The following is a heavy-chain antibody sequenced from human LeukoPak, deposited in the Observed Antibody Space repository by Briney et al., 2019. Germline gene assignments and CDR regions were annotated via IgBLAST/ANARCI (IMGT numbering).Heavy chain of an antibody. V-gene: IGHV1-18*01. CDR1: GHTFTSYG. Sequence: GASVKVSCKASGHTFTSYGISWVRQAPGQGLEWKGWISAYNGNTNYAQKLQGRVTMTTDTSTSTAYMELRSLRSDDTAVYYCASGLEGSGPYGMDVWGQGTTATVSS. D-gene: IGHD2-15*01. CDR3: ASGLEGSGPYGMDV. CDR2: ISAYNGNT. J-gene: IGHJ6*02.